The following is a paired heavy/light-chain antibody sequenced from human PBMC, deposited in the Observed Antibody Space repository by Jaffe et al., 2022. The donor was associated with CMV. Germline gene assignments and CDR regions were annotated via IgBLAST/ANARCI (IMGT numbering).Heavy chain of an antibody. CDR3: AAGYYSGSGSPPAGDY. D-gene: IGHD3-10*01. Sequence: QMQLVQSGPEVKKPGTSVKVSCKASGFTFSNSAVQWVRQARGQHLEWIGWIVVGSGDTNNAQEFQERVTFTRDMSTSTAYMDLSSLRSEDTAVYYCAAGYYSGSGSPPAGDYWGQGTLVTVSS. V-gene: IGHV1-58*01. J-gene: IGHJ4*02. CDR1: GFTFSNSA. CDR2: IVVGSGDT.
Light chain of an antibody. CDR2: RNN. V-gene: IGLV1-47*01. CDR3: AAWDDSLSGHGWV. CDR1: SFNIGSNY. Sequence: QSVLTQPPSASGTPGQRVTISCSGSSFNIGSNYVYWYQQLPGTAPKLLIYRNNQRPSGVPDRFSGSKSDTSASLAISGLRSEDEADYYCAAWDDSLSGHGWVFGGGTKLTVL. J-gene: IGLJ3*02.